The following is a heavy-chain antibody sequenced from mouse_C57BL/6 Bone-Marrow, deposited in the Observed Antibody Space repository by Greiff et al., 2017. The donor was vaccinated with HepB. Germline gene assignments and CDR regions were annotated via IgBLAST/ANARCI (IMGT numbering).Heavy chain of an antibody. V-gene: IGHV5-15*01. Sequence: EVQLVESGGGLVQPGGPLKLSCAASGFTFSDYGMAWVRQAPRQGPEWVAFISNFANSIYYADTVTGRFTLARENAKNTLYLEMSSLRSEDTAMYYCARLHYYGSGAFDYWGQGTTLTVSS. CDR2: ISNFANSI. J-gene: IGHJ2*01. CDR3: ARLHYYGSGAFDY. CDR1: GFTFSDYG. D-gene: IGHD1-1*01.